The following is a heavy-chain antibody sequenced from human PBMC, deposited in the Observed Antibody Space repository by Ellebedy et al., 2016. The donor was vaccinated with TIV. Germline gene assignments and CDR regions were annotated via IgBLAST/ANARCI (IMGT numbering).Heavy chain of an antibody. CDR2: LSRSDDST. Sequence: GESLKISCAASGFTFSSYWMSWVRQAPGKGLEWVSALSRSDDSTSYADSVKGRFTISRDNSKNTLYLQMNSLRAEDTDVYYCARGGVVGPYGMDVWGQGTTVTVSS. D-gene: IGHD1-26*01. V-gene: IGHV3-23*01. J-gene: IGHJ6*02. CDR3: ARGGVVGPYGMDV. CDR1: GFTFSSYW.